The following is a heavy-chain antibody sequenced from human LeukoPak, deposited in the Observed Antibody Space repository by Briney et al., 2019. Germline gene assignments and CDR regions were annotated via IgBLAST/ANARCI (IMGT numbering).Heavy chain of an antibody. D-gene: IGHD3-10*01. CDR1: GFTFSSYA. J-gene: IGHJ4*02. Sequence: GGSLRLSCAASGFTFSSYAMHWVRQAPGKGLEWVAVISYDGSNKYYADSVKGRFTISRDNSKNTLYRQMNSLRAEDTAVYYCASSEVRGVTTDYWGQGTLVTVSS. V-gene: IGHV3-30-3*01. CDR2: ISYDGSNK. CDR3: ASSEVRGVTTDY.